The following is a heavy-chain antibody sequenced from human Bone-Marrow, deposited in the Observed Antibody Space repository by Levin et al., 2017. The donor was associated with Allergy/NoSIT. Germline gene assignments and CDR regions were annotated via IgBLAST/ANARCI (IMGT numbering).Heavy chain of an antibody. CDR2: ISGSDDST. J-gene: IGHJ3*02. CDR1: GFIFSSSA. CDR3: AKVRRGLDASDI. V-gene: IGHV3-23*01. Sequence: GESLKISCAASGFIFSSSAMSWVRQAPGKGLEWVSSISGSDDSTYYTDAVKGRLTISRDNSKNTIYLRMNSLRAEDTAVYYCAKVRRGLDASDIWGQGTMVTVSS. D-gene: IGHD3/OR15-3a*01.